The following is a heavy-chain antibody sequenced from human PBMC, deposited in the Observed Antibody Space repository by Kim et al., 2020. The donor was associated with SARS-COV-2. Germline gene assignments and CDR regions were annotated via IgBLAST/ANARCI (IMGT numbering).Heavy chain of an antibody. CDR1: GGTFSSYS. Sequence: SVKVSCKASGGTFSSYSFNWVRQAPGQGLEWMGGITLIFGSANYAQKFQGRVTITADESTSTVYMELSSLRSEDTAVYYCASAQGLELRNYFDYWGQGTLDTVPS. CDR2: ITLIFGSA. CDR3: ASAQGLELRNYFDY. D-gene: IGHD5-12*01. J-gene: IGHJ4*02. V-gene: IGHV1-69*13.